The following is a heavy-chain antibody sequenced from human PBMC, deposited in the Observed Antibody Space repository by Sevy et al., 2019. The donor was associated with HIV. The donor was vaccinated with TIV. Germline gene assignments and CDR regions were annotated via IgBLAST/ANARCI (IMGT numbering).Heavy chain of an antibody. J-gene: IGHJ6*02. CDR2: VSSLSNYI. Sequence: GGSLRLSCAASGFTFSSYSMNWVRQAPGKGLEWVSSVSSLSNYIYYEDSVKGRFTISRDNAKNSLYLQMNNLRVEDMAVYYCARDRKGEYSAYDGAGYFGMDVWGQGITVTVSS. V-gene: IGHV3-21*01. CDR1: GFTFSSYS. D-gene: IGHD5-12*01. CDR3: ARDRKGEYSAYDGAGYFGMDV.